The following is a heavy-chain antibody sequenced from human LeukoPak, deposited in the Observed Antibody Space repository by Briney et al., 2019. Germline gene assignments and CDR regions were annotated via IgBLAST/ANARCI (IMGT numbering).Heavy chain of an antibody. CDR1: GYTFTGYY. CDR3: ARGSGTRVEWLFDP. D-gene: IGHD3-3*01. Sequence: ASVKVSCKASGYTFTGYYMHWVRQAPGQGLEWMGWINPNSGGTNYAQKFQGRVTMTRDTSISTAYMELSRLRSDDTAVYYCARGSGTRVEWLFDPWGQGTLVTVSS. J-gene: IGHJ5*02. CDR2: INPNSGGT. V-gene: IGHV1-2*02.